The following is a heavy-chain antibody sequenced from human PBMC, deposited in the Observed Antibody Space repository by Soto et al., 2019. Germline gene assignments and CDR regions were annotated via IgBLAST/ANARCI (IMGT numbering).Heavy chain of an antibody. Sequence: QVQLVESGGGVVQPGRSLRLSCAASGFTFSSYGMHWVRQAPGKGLEWVAVISYDGSNKYYADSVKGRFTISRDNSKNXXYLPMNSLRAEDTAVYYCAKDRAATNSYYYYGMDVWGQGTTVTVSS. CDR2: ISYDGSNK. V-gene: IGHV3-30*18. CDR3: AKDRAATNSYYYYGMDV. D-gene: IGHD5-12*01. CDR1: GFTFSSYG. J-gene: IGHJ6*02.